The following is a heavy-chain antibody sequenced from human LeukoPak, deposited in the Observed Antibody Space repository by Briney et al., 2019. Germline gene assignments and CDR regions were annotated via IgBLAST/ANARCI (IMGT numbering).Heavy chain of an antibody. Sequence: SETLSLTCTVSGGSISSYYWSWIRQPPGKGLEWIGYIYYSGSTNYNPSLKSRVTISVDTSKNQFSLKLSSVTAADTAVYYCARDLNQRGSRRTPELDAFDIWGQGTMVTVSS. CDR2: IYYSGST. CDR1: GGSISSYY. J-gene: IGHJ3*02. D-gene: IGHD1-14*01. CDR3: ARDLNQRGSRRTPELDAFDI. V-gene: IGHV4-59*01.